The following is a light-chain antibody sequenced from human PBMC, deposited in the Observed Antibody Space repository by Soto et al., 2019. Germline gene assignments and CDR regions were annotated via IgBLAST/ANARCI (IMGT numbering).Light chain of an antibody. CDR2: DDR. CDR3: QVWDSSTDPVV. Sequence: ELTHPPSVSVAPGQTASITCGGDNIGTKTVHWYQQRPGQAPLLVVYDDRDRPSGIPERFSGSNSGNTATLTISRVEAGDEADYYCQVWDSSTDPVVFGGGTQLTVL. CDR1: NIGTKT. J-gene: IGLJ2*01. V-gene: IGLV3-21*02.